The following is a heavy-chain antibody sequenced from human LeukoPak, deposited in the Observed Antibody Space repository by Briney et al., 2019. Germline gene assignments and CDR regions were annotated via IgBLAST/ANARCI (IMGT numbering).Heavy chain of an antibody. V-gene: IGHV3-23*01. Sequence: GGSLRLSCAASGFTFSSYAMSWVRQAPGKGLEWVSAISGSGGSTYYADSVKGRFTISRDNSKNTLYLQMNSLRAEDTAVYYCAKVGSGIQLWYVDYWGQGTLVTVSS. J-gene: IGHJ4*02. CDR3: AKVGSGIQLWYVDY. CDR2: ISGSGGST. D-gene: IGHD5-18*01. CDR1: GFTFSSYA.